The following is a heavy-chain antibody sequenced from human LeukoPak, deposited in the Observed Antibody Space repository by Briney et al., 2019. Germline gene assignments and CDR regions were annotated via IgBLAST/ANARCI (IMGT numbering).Heavy chain of an antibody. CDR3: ASRVVTSFDY. CDR1: GFTSITPW. D-gene: IGHD4-23*01. Sequence: GGPLRLSCAASGFTSITPWMYWVRQAPGKGLVWVSLINIDGSTTSYADSVKGRFTISRDNAKNTLFLQMDSLRGEDTAVYYCASRVVTSFDYWGQGTLVTVSS. CDR2: INIDGSTT. J-gene: IGHJ4*02. V-gene: IGHV3-74*01.